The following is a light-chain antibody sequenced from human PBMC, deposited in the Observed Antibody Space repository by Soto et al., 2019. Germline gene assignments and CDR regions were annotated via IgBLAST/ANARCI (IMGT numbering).Light chain of an antibody. CDR3: QQYGSSPFT. V-gene: IGKV3-20*01. CDR2: GAS. Sequence: EIVMTQSPATLSVSPGERATLSCRASQSVRNNLAWYQQKPGQAPRLLIYGASSRATGIPDRFSGSGSGTDFTLTISRLEPEDFAVYYCQQYGSSPFTFGPGTKVDIK. CDR1: QSVRNN. J-gene: IGKJ3*01.